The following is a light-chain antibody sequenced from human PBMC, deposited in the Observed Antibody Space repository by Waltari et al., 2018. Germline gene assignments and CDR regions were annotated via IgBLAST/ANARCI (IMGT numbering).Light chain of an antibody. Sequence: QTVVTQEASFSVSPGGEVTLTCGLTYGSVSTSSYPGWYQQTPGQPPRALIYNTNTRSPGVPDRFSGSILGNKAALTITGAQTDDECDYYCVLYMGSGIWMFGGGTKLTVL. V-gene: IGLV8-61*01. CDR1: YGSVSTSSY. CDR3: VLYMGSGIWM. J-gene: IGLJ3*02. CDR2: NTN.